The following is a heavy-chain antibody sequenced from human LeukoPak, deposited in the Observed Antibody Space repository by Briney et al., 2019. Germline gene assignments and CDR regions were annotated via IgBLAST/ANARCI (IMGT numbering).Heavy chain of an antibody. Sequence: GGSLRLSCAASGFTFSSYSMNWVRHAPGKGLEWVSSISSSSSYIYYADSVKGRFTISRDNAKNSLYLQMNSLRAEDTAVYYCARGIAAAGTNWFDPWGQGTLVTVSS. D-gene: IGHD6-13*01. J-gene: IGHJ5*02. CDR2: ISSSSSYI. CDR1: GFTFSSYS. V-gene: IGHV3-21*01. CDR3: ARGIAAAGTNWFDP.